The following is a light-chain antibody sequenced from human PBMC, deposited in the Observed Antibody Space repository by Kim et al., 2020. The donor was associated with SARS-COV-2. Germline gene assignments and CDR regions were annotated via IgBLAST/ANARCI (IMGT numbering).Light chain of an antibody. CDR3: HQYSDWLT. CDR1: QSVSSN. CDR2: GAS. J-gene: IGKJ4*01. Sequence: EIVMTQSPATLSVSPGERATLSCRASQSVSSNLAWYQQKPGQAPRLLIYGASTRATGIPARFSGSGSGTEFTLTISSLQSEDFAVYYCHQYSDWLTFGGGTKLEI. V-gene: IGKV3-15*01.